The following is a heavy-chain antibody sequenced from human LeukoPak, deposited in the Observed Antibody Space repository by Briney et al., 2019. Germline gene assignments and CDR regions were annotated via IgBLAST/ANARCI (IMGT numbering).Heavy chain of an antibody. V-gene: IGHV3-53*01. CDR1: GFTVSNNY. CDR2: IYSGGST. Sequence: GGSLRLSCAASGFTVSNNYMSWVRQAPGKGLEWVSIIYSGGSTYYADSVKGRFTISRDNSKNTLYLQMNSLRAEDTAVYYCASGRLTVTPDYWGQGTLVTVSS. CDR3: ASGRLTVTPDY. J-gene: IGHJ4*02. D-gene: IGHD4-17*01.